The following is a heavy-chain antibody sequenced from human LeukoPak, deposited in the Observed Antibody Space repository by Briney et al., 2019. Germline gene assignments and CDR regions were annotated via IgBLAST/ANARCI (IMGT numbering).Heavy chain of an antibody. CDR2: VNHSGST. CDR3: ARLWFGELLVDY. V-gene: IGHV4-34*01. J-gene: IGHJ4*02. D-gene: IGHD3-10*01. CDR1: GGSFSGYY. Sequence: SETLSLTCAVYGGSFSGYYWSWIRQPPGKGLEWIGEVNHSGSTNYNPSLKSRVTISVDTSKNQFSLKLSSVTAADTAVYYCARLWFGELLVDYWGQGTLVTVSS.